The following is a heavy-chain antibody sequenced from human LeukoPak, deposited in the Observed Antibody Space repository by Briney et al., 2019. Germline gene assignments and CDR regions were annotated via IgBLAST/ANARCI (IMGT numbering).Heavy chain of an antibody. CDR3: ARAYDILTGYYYSRSPSFDY. D-gene: IGHD3-9*01. CDR2: INYSGST. J-gene: IGHJ4*02. V-gene: IGHV4-34*01. Sequence: SETLSLTCAVYGGSFSGYYWSWIRQPPGKGLEWIGEINYSGSTNYNPSLKSRVTISVDTSKNQFSLKLSSVTAADTAVYYCARAYDILTGYYYSRSPSFDYWGQGTLVTVSS. CDR1: GGSFSGYY.